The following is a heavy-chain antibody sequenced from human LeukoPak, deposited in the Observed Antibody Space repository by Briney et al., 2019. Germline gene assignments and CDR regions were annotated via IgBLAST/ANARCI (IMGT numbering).Heavy chain of an antibody. J-gene: IGHJ4*02. Sequence: GGSLRLSCAASEFTFSSYTINWVRQAPGKGLEWVANIKQDGSEKYYVDSVKGRFTISRDNAKNSLYLQMNSLRAEDTALYYCAREDQPRGTFDYWGQGILVTVSS. D-gene: IGHD2-15*01. CDR1: EFTFSSYT. CDR3: AREDQPRGTFDY. CDR2: IKQDGSEK. V-gene: IGHV3-7*05.